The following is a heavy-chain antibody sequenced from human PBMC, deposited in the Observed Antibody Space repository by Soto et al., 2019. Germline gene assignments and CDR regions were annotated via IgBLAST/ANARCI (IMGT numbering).Heavy chain of an antibody. D-gene: IGHD6-13*01. CDR3: ARGLIAAAGTDWFDP. J-gene: IGHJ5*02. CDR2: IYWDDDK. CDR1: GFSLSTSGVG. V-gene: IGHV2-5*02. Sequence: SGPTLVKPTQTLTLTCTFSGFSLSTSGVGVGWIRQPPGKALEWLALIYWDDDKRYSPSRKSRLTITKDTSKNQVVLTMTNMDPVDTATYYCARGLIAAAGTDWFDPWGQGTLVTVSS.